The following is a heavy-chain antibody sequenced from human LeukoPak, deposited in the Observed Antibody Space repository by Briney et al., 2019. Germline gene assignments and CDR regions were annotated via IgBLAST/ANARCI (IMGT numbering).Heavy chain of an antibody. CDR2: IIPVVDTA. D-gene: IGHD6-19*01. V-gene: IGHV1-69*11. CDR1: GGTFSGFA. J-gene: IGHJ4*02. CDR3: ARDARPPSSGWSRFFDY. Sequence: ASVTVSCKASGGTFSGFAISWVRQAPGQGLEWMGSIIPVVDTAHYAQKFQGRVTITADESTSTAYMELSSLRSEDTAVYYCARDARPPSSGWSRFFDYWGQGTLVTVSS.